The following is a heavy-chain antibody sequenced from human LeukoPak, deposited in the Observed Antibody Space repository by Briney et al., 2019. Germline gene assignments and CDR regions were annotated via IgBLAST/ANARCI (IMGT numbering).Heavy chain of an antibody. V-gene: IGHV3-23*01. D-gene: IGHD4-11*01. CDR2: ISGSGGST. J-gene: IGHJ5*02. Sequence: GGSLRLSCAASGFTFSSYAMSWVRQAPGKGLEWVSAISGSGGSTYYADSVKGRFTISGDNSKNTLYLQMNSLRAEDTAVYYCAKDRGMTTVNWFDPWGQGTLVTVSS. CDR3: AKDRGMTTVNWFDP. CDR1: GFTFSSYA.